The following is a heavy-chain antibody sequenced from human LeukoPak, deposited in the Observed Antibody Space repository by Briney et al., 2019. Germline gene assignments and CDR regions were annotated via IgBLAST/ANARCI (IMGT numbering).Heavy chain of an antibody. J-gene: IGHJ2*01. V-gene: IGHV3-30*03. CDR2: ISYDGSTK. D-gene: IGHD3-10*01. CDR3: ARDRAPPTSWYFDL. CDR1: GFTFSTYG. Sequence: PGGSLRLSCTASGFTFSTYGMHWVRQAPGKGLEWVTLISYDGSTKYYSDSVKGRFTLSRDNSKDTLYLQMNTLRVEDSAVYYCARDRAPPTSWYFDLWGRSTLVTVSS.